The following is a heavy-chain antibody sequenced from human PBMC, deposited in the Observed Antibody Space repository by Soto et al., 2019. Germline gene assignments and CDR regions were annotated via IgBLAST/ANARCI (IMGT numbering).Heavy chain of an antibody. Sequence: QVQLVESGGGVVQPGRSLRLSCAASGFTFSNYAMHWVRQAPGKGLEWVAVISYDGSNKYYADSVKGRFTISRDNSKNKLYLQRNSLRAEDTAVYYCANFYYDTSGTTVGFDPWGQGTLVTVSS. CDR1: GFTFSNYA. J-gene: IGHJ5*02. V-gene: IGHV3-30*18. CDR3: ANFYYDTSGTTVGFDP. CDR2: ISYDGSNK. D-gene: IGHD3-22*01.